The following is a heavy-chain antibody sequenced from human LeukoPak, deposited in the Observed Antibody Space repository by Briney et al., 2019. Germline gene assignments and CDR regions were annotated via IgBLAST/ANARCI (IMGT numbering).Heavy chain of an antibody. V-gene: IGHV1-18*01. D-gene: IGHD2-2*01. J-gene: IGHJ5*02. CDR3: ARVGVVVPAALFDP. CDR1: GYNFGIFG. CDR2: ISADSGNT. Sequence: ASVKVSCKASGYNFGIFGMSWVRQAPGQGLEWMGWISADSGNTNYAQKLQGRVTMTTDTSTSTAYLELASLRSDDTAVYYCARVGVVVPAALFDPWGQGTLVTVSS.